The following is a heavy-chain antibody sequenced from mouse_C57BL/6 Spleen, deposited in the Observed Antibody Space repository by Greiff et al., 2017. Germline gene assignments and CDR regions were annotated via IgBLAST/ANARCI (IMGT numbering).Heavy chain of an antibody. CDR1: GYAFSSSW. V-gene: IGHV1-82*01. J-gene: IGHJ2*01. CDR3: ASNWDGDY. CDR2: IYPGDGDT. Sequence: VQLQQSGPELVKPGASVKISCKASGYAFSSSWMNWVKQRPGQGLEWIGRIYPGDGDTKYNGKFKGKATLTADTSSSTAYMQLSSLTSEDSAVYFCASNWDGDYWGQGTTLTVSS. D-gene: IGHD4-1*01.